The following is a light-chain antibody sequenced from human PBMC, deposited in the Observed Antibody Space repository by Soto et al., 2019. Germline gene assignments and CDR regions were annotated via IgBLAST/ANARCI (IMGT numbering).Light chain of an antibody. CDR2: AAS. J-gene: IGKJ3*01. V-gene: IGKV1-27*01. Sequence: DIEMTQSPSSLSASVGDRVTITCRASQGISNYLAWYQQKPGKVPKLLIYAASTLQSGVQSRFSGSGSGTAFTLTISSLQREDVATYYCQKYNSALTFGPGTKVDIK. CDR3: QKYNSALT. CDR1: QGISNY.